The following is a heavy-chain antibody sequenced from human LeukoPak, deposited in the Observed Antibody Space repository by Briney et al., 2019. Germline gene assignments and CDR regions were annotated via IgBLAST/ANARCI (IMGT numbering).Heavy chain of an antibody. V-gene: IGHV4-59*01. CDR2: IFYSGST. Sequence: SETLSLTCTVSGGYISSYYWSWIRQPPGKGLEWLGDIFYSGSTSYNPSLNGRVTISIDTSKNQFSLKLSSVTAADTAIYYCARQPYFYYYLDVWGKGTTVTVTS. CDR3: ARQPYFYYYLDV. J-gene: IGHJ6*03. CDR1: GGYISSYY.